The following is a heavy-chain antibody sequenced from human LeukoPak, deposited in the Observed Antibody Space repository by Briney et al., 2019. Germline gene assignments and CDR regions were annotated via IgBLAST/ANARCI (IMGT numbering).Heavy chain of an antibody. Sequence: ASVKVSCKASGYTFTSYYMHWVRQAPGQGLEWMGIINPSGGGTSYAQKFQGRVTMTRGMSTSTVYMELSSLRSEDTAVYYCAREEGSGESMDVWGKGTTVTVSS. V-gene: IGHV1-46*01. D-gene: IGHD3-10*01. J-gene: IGHJ6*04. CDR3: AREEGSGESMDV. CDR1: GYTFTSYY. CDR2: INPSGGGT.